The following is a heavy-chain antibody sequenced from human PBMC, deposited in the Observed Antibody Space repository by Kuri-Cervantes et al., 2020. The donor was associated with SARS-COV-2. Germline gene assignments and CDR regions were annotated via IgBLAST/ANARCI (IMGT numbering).Heavy chain of an antibody. CDR1: GGSISSYY. D-gene: IGHD6-13*01. CDR3: ARALYSIPHAFQH. CDR2: IYYSGST. Sequence: SETLSLTCTASGGSISSYYWSWIRQPPGKGLEWIGYIYYSGSTNYNPSLKSRVTISVDTSKNQFSLKLSSVTAADTAVYYCARALYSIPHAFQHWGQGTLVTVSS. V-gene: IGHV4-59*01. J-gene: IGHJ1*01.